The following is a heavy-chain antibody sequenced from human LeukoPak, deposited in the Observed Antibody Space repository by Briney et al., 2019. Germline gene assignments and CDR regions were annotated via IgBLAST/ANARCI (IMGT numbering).Heavy chain of an antibody. CDR2: INPSSGSS. CDR1: GYTFTSYY. J-gene: IGHJ4*02. CDR3: AREASASPPFFDY. Sequence: ASVKVSCKASGYTFTSYYLHWVRQAPGQGLEWMGIINPSSGSSSNALKFQGRLTMTRDTSTTTFSLELSSLTSEDTAVYYCAREASASPPFFDYWGQGTLVTVSS. V-gene: IGHV1-46*01. D-gene: IGHD3-10*01.